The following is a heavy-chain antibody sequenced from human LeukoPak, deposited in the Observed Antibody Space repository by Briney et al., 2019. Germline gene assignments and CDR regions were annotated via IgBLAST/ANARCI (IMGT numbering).Heavy chain of an antibody. V-gene: IGHV1-2*02. CDR2: IDANNGDT. D-gene: IGHD4-11*01. CDR3: ARDPSSVTLYFFDY. CDR1: GYTFRGNY. J-gene: IGHJ4*02. Sequence: ASVKVSCKASGYTFRGNYIHWLRQALGQGLECMGCIDANNGDTKSAQKFQGRVTMSRDTSITTAYMDLSSLSPDDAAVYYCARDPSSVTLYFFDYWGQGTLVTVSS.